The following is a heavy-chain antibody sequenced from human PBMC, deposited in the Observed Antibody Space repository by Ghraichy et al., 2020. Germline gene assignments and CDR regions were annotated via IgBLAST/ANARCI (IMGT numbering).Heavy chain of an antibody. CDR3: ATPSYCSGGSCYSDYYGMDV. V-gene: IGHV1-46*03. J-gene: IGHJ6*02. Sequence: ASVKVSCKASGYTFTSYYMHWVRQAPGQGLEWMGIINPSGGSTSYAQKFQGRVTMTRDTSTSTVYMELSSLRSEDTAVYYCATPSYCSGGSCYSDYYGMDVWGHGTTVTVSS. CDR1: GYTFTSYY. CDR2: INPSGGST. D-gene: IGHD2-15*01.